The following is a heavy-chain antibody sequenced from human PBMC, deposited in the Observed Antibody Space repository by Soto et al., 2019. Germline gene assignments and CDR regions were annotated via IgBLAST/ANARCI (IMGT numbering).Heavy chain of an antibody. D-gene: IGHD5-12*01. CDR1: GFTFSSYA. CDR2: ISGSGGST. V-gene: IGHV3-23*01. J-gene: IGHJ4*02. CDR3: ATGRDGYTPFIYFDY. Sequence: GGSLRLSCAASGFTFSSYAMSWVRQAPGKGLEWVSAISGSGGSTYYADSVKGRFTISRDNSKNTLYLQMNSLRAEDTAVYYCATGRDGYTPFIYFDYWGQGTLVTVSS.